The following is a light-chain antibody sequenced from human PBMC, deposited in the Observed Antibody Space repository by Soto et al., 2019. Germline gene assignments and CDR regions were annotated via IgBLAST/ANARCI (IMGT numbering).Light chain of an antibody. CDR3: QHYNSYSEA. J-gene: IGKJ1*01. CDR2: KAS. CDR1: QTISSW. Sequence: DVQXTXXPXXXXXXXXDXXTIPFLASQTISSWLAWYQQKPGKAPKLLIYKASTLKSGVPSRFSGSGSGTEFTLTISSLQPDDFATYYCQHYNSYSEAFGQGTKVDIK. V-gene: IGKV1-5*03.